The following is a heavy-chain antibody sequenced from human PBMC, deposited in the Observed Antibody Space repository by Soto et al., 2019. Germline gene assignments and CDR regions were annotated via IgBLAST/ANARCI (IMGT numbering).Heavy chain of an antibody. D-gene: IGHD4-17*01. J-gene: IGHJ4*02. CDR1: GFTFSSYG. V-gene: IGHV3-33*01. CDR3: ARDRDTYGDYPFDH. CDR2: IWYDGKDK. Sequence: QVQLMESGGGVVQPGRSLRLSCAASGFTFSSYGMHWVRQAPGKGLEWVAVIWYDGKDKYYADSVKGRFTISRDNSKNTLYLQMNSLRAEDTALYYCARDRDTYGDYPFDHWGQGTLVTVSS.